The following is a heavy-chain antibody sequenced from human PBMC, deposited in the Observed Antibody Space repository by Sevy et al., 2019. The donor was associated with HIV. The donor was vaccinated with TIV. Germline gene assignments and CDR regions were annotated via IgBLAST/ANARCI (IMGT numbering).Heavy chain of an antibody. J-gene: IGHJ6*02. CDR1: GDSVSSNTAA. D-gene: IGHD2-2*01. Sequence: KQSQTLSLTCAISGDSVSSNTAAWNWIRQSPSRGLEWLGRTYYRSKWFNDYAVSMISRIRINPDTSKNLFSLHTNSVTSEETVRHYCARDQSYVGSNWDFVAPAEYGMDVWGQGTTVTVSS. CDR2: TYYRSKWFN. CDR3: ARDQSYVGSNWDFVAPAEYGMDV. V-gene: IGHV6-1*01.